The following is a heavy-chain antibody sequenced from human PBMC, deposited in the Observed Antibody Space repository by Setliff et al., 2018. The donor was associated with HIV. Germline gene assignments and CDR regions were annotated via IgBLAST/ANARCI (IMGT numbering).Heavy chain of an antibody. J-gene: IGHJ3*02. V-gene: IGHV3-7*03. CDR3: ARDPGTGYDFDI. CDR1: RFAFSTYW. Sequence: PGGSLRLSCAASRFAFSTYWMSWVRQAPGKGLEWVANIKQDGNEKYYVDSVKGRFTISRDNAKNSLYLQMNSLRAEDTAVYYCARDPGTGYDFDIWGQGTMVTVSS. CDR2: IKQDGNEK. D-gene: IGHD1-1*01.